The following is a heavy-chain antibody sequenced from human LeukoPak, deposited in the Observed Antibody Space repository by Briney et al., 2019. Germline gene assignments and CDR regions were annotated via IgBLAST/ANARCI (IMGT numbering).Heavy chain of an antibody. CDR3: ARGENFYDSSAYYQGDACDI. D-gene: IGHD3-22*01. CDR1: GYTFTGYY. V-gene: IGHV1-2*02. CDR2: INPNSGGT. J-gene: IGHJ3*02. Sequence: GASVKVSCKASGYTFTGYYIHWVRQAPGQGLEWMGWINPNSGGTNYAQKFQGRVTMTRDTSINTAYLELSRLRSDDTAVYYCARGENFYDSSAYYQGDACDIWGQGTMVTVSS.